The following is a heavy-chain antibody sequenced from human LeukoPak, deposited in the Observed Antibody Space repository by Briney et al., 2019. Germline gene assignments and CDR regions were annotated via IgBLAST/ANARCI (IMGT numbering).Heavy chain of an antibody. D-gene: IGHD3-10*01. Sequence: SETLSLTCTVSGGSISSYYWSWIRQPPGKGLEWIGYIYYSGSTNYNPSLKSRVTISVDTSKNQFSLKLSSVTAADTAVYYCARGEVTMVRGVITKPFDPWGQGTLVTVSS. CDR2: IYYSGST. CDR3: ARGEVTMVRGVITKPFDP. V-gene: IGHV4-59*01. CDR1: GGSISSYY. J-gene: IGHJ5*02.